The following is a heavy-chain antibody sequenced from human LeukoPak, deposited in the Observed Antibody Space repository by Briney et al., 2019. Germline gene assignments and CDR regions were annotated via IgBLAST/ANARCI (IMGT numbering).Heavy chain of an antibody. J-gene: IGHJ5*02. V-gene: IGHV1-2*06. D-gene: IGHD2-15*01. CDR3: ARVLYVAASIPDWFDP. CDR2: INPNSGGT. Sequence: ASVKVSCKASGYTFTGYYIHWVRQAPGQGLEWMGRINPNSGGTNYAQKFQGRVTMTRDTSISTAYMELSRLTYDDTAVFYCARVLYVAASIPDWFDPWGQGTLVTVSS. CDR1: GYTFTGYY.